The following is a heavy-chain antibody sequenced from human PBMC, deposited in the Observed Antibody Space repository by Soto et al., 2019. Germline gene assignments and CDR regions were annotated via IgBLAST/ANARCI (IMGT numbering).Heavy chain of an antibody. CDR1: GYTFTNND. V-gene: IGHV1-8*01. Sequence: GASVKVSCKASGYTFTNNDVTWVRQATGQGLEWMGWMNPGSGDTGYAQKFQGRVTMTRNISIATAYMELSSLRSEDTATYYCARMASFGSLNWFDPWGQGTLVTVSS. CDR2: MNPGSGDT. D-gene: IGHD3-10*01. J-gene: IGHJ5*02. CDR3: ARMASFGSLNWFDP.